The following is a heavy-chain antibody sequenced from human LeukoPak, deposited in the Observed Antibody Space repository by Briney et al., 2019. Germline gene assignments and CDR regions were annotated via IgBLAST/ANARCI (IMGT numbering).Heavy chain of an antibody. Sequence: PSETLSLTCTVSGGSISSYYWSWIRQPPGKGLEWIGYIFYSGSTNYNPSLKSRVTLSVDTSKNQFSLKLTSVTAADTAVYYCARARGYFDYWGQGSLVTVSS. J-gene: IGHJ4*02. CDR2: IFYSGST. CDR3: ARARGYFDY. V-gene: IGHV4-59*01. CDR1: GGSISSYY.